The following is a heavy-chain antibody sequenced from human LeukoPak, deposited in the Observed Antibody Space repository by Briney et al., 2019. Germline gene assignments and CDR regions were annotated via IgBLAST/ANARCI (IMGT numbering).Heavy chain of an antibody. CDR1: GGSFSGYY. J-gene: IGHJ5*02. CDR2: INHSGST. CDR3: ARRRIFGVVIIMADNWFDP. D-gene: IGHD3-3*01. Sequence: SETLSLTCAVYGGSFSGYYWSWIRQPPGKGLEWIGEINHSGSTNYNPSLKSRVTISVDTSKNQFSLKLSSVTAADTAVYYCARRRIFGVVIIMADNWFDPWGQGTLVTVSS. V-gene: IGHV4-34*01.